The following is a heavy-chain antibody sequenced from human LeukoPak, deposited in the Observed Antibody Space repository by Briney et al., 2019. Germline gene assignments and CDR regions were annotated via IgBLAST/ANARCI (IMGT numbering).Heavy chain of an antibody. CDR2: IWNDGSSR. CDR1: HFTFSHFG. CDR3: AKDAQRGFDYSNSLEK. J-gene: IGHJ4*02. Sequence: GGSLTLSCVASHFTFSHFGMHWVRQAPGKGLEWVSVIWNDGSSRYYADSVKGRFTIYRDSSQNTVYLQMNSLRVEDTAVYYCAKDAQRGFDYSNSLEKWGQGTLVIVSS. V-gene: IGHV3-33*03. D-gene: IGHD4-11*01.